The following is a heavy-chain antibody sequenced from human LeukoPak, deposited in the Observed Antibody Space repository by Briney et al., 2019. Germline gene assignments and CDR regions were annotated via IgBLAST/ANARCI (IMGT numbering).Heavy chain of an antibody. J-gene: IGHJ4*02. CDR2: ISGSGGST. V-gene: IGHV3-23*01. CDR1: GFTFSSYV. CDR3: AKKGIRIVSNFDH. Sequence: GGSLRLSCAASGFTFSSYVMSWVRQAPGKGLEWVSAISGSGGSTYYADSVKGRFTISRDNSKNTLYLQMNSLRAEDTAVYYCAKKGIRIVSNFDHWGQGTLVTVSS. D-gene: IGHD3-3*02.